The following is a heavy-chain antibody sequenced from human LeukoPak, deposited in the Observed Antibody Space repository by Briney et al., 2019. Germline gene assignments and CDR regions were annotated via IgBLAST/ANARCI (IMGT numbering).Heavy chain of an antibody. V-gene: IGHV1-2*02. D-gene: IGHD6-13*01. CDR2: INPNSGGT. Sequence: GSVKVSCKASGYTFTGYYMHWVRQAPGQGLEWMGWINPNSGGTNYAKKFQGRVTMTSDTSISTAYMELSRLRYDDTAVYYCARTPIAAAGRYYYYYGMDVWGQGTTVTVSS. CDR3: ARTPIAAAGRYYYYYGMDV. J-gene: IGHJ6*02. CDR1: GYTFTGYY.